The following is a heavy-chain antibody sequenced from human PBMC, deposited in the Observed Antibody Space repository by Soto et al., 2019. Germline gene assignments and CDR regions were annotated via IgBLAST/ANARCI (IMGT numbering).Heavy chain of an antibody. CDR2: IQSGGST. D-gene: IGHD2-15*01. V-gene: IGHV3-66*01. Sequence: EVQLVESGGDLVQPGGSLRLSCAASGFTVSSHYMNWVRQAPGKGLEWVSLIQSGGSTFYADSVKGRFTISRDNSKNTLFLQEHSLRVEDTAMSYCSRDDVYLSGGSCYGVPVDVWCRGTTVTVSS. CDR3: SRDDVYLSGGSCYGVPVDV. CDR1: GFTVSSHY. J-gene: IGHJ6*04.